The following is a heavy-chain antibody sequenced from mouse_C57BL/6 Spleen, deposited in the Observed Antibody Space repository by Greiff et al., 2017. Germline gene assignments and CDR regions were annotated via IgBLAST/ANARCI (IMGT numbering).Heavy chain of an antibody. Sequence: EVKLVESGGGLVQPKGSLKLSCAASGFTFNTYAMHWVRQAPGKGLDWVACIRSKSSNYATYYADSVTDRFTISRDDSHSMLYLQMNNLKTEDTAMYYGVRGSIYAMDYWGQGTSVTVSS. CDR3: VRGSIYAMDY. D-gene: IGHD1-1*01. J-gene: IGHJ4*01. CDR2: IRSKSSNYAT. V-gene: IGHV10-3*01. CDR1: GFTFNTYA.